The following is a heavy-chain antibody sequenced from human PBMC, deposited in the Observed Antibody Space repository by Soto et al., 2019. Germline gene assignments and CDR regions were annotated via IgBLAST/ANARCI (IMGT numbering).Heavy chain of an antibody. CDR3: ARVPTHSSGYYYPKGPFDY. D-gene: IGHD3-22*01. Sequence: ASVKVSCKASGYTFTGYYMHWVRQAPGQGLEWMGWINPNSGGTNYAQKFQGRVTMTRDTSISTAYMELSRLRSDDTAVHYCARVPTHSSGYYYPKGPFDYWGQGTLVTVSS. CDR1: GYTFTGYY. J-gene: IGHJ4*02. CDR2: INPNSGGT. V-gene: IGHV1-2*02.